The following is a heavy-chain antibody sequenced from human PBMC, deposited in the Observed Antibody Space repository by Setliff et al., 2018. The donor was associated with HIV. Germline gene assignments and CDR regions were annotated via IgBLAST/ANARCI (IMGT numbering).Heavy chain of an antibody. D-gene: IGHD2-2*01. J-gene: IGHJ5*02. CDR2: VSPYNGHT. CDR1: GYIFTNFG. V-gene: IGHV1-18*01. Sequence: ASVKVSCKASGYIFTNFGVGWVRQAPGQGLEWMGWVSPYNGHTNYAQKFQGRVTMSTDTSTSTIYMELTSLRSDDTAIYYCARWSCGRATCYDSPYNRFEPWGQGTLVTVSS. CDR3: ARWSCGRATCYDSPYNRFEP.